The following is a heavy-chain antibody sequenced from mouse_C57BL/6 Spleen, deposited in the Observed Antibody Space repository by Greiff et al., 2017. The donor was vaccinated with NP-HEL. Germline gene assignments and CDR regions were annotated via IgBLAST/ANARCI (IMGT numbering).Heavy chain of an antibody. Sequence: QVQLQQSGAELVKPGASVKLSCKASGYTFTSYWMHWVKQRPGQGLEWIGMIHPNSGSTNYNEKFKSKATLTVDKSSSTAYMQLSSLTSEDSAVYYCARGRDGYYYAMDYWGQGTSVTVSS. CDR1: GYTFTSYW. CDR3: ARGRDGYYYAMDY. CDR2: IHPNSGST. J-gene: IGHJ4*01. V-gene: IGHV1-64*01. D-gene: IGHD2-3*01.